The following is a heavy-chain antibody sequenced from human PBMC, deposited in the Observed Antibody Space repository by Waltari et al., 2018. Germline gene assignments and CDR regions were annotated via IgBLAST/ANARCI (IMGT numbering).Heavy chain of an antibody. CDR3: ASSLYGDYTQIWGRVFDY. CDR2: ISGSGGST. J-gene: IGHJ4*02. V-gene: IGHV3-23*01. Sequence: VQLLESGGGLVQSGGSLRLSCAASGFTFRSYAMNWVRQAPGEGVGGVSVISGSGGSTDYADSVKGRFTISRDNSKNTLYLQMNNLRVEDTAVYYCASSLYGDYTQIWGRVFDYWGQGTLVTVSS. D-gene: IGHD4-17*01. CDR1: GFTFRSYA.